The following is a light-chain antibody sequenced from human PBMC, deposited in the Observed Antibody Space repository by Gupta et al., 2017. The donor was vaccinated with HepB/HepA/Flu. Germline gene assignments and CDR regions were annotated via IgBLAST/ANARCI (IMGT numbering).Light chain of an antibody. J-gene: IGLJ2*01. Sequence: SYELTQPPSVSVSPGQTASITCSGDKLGDKYACWYQQKPGQSPVLVIYHDSKRPSGIPERFSGANSGNTATLTISGTQAMDEDDYYCQAWDSSRVFGGGTKLTVL. CDR1: KLGDKY. CDR2: HDS. CDR3: QAWDSSRV. V-gene: IGLV3-1*01.